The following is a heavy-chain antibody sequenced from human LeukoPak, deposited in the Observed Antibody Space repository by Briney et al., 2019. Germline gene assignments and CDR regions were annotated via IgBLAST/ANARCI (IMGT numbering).Heavy chain of an antibody. CDR2: ISGSGGST. CDR3: AKARDGYNDDAFDI. J-gene: IGHJ3*02. CDR1: GFTFSRYA. D-gene: IGHD5-24*01. V-gene: IGHV3-23*01. Sequence: GGSLRLSCAASGFTFSRYAMSWVRQAPGKGLEWVSAISGSGGSTYYADSVKGRFTISRDNSKNALYLQMNSLRAEDTALYYCAKARDGYNDDAFDIWGQGTMVTVSS.